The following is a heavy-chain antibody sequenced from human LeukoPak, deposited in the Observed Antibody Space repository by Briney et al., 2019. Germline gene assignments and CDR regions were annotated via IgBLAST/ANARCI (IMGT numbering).Heavy chain of an antibody. J-gene: IGHJ6*02. CDR3: ARVGSWGLMSYYGMDV. CDR1: GGSFSGYY. CDR2: INHSGST. D-gene: IGHD1-26*01. V-gene: IGHV4-34*01. Sequence: SETLSLTCAVYGGSFSGYYWSWIRQPPGKELEWIGEINHSGSTNYNPSLKSRVTISVDTSKNQFSLKLSSVTAADTAVYYCARVGSWGLMSYYGMDVWGQGTTVTVSS.